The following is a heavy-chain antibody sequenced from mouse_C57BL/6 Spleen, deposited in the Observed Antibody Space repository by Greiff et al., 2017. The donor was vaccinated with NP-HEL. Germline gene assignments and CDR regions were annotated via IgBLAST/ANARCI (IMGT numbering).Heavy chain of an antibody. CDR1: GFSLTSYG. J-gene: IGHJ3*01. CDR3: ARKRGNYDYEGFAY. D-gene: IGHD2-4*01. V-gene: IGHV2-2*01. CDR2: IWSGGST. Sequence: VQLQESGPGLVQPSQSLSITCTVSGFSLTSYGVHWVRQSPGKGLEWLGVIWSGGSTDYNAAFISRLSISKDNSKSQVFFKMNSLQADDTAIYYCARKRGNYDYEGFAYWGQGTLVTVSA.